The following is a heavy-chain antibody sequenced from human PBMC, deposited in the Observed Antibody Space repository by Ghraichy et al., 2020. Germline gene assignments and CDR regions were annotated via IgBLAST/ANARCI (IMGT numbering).Heavy chain of an antibody. CDR1: GGSISSYY. J-gene: IGHJ5*02. Sequence: SETLSLTCTVSGGSISSYYWSWIRQPPGKGLEWIGYIYYSGSTNYNPSLKSRVTISVDTSKNQFSLKLSSVTAADTAVYYCARDKEAVAGTGPGWFDPWGQGTLVTVSS. CDR2: IYYSGST. CDR3: ARDKEAVAGTGPGWFDP. D-gene: IGHD6-19*01. V-gene: IGHV4-59*01.